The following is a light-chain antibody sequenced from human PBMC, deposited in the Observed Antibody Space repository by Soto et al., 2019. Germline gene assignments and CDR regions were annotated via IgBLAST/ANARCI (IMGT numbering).Light chain of an antibody. V-gene: IGKV1-8*01. Sequence: AIRMTQSPSSFSASTGDRVTITCRASQDISSYLAWYQQKPGKAPKLLIYAASTLQSGVPSRFSGSGSGTDFTLTISCLQSEDFATYYCQQYYSYPSTFGQGTKVEIK. J-gene: IGKJ1*01. CDR2: AAS. CDR3: QQYYSYPST. CDR1: QDISSY.